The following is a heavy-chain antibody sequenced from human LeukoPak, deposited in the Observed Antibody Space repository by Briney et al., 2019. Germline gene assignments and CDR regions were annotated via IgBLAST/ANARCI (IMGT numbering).Heavy chain of an antibody. V-gene: IGHV3-7*05. D-gene: IGHD3-9*01. CDR1: GFTFSSYW. CDR3: ARGVVLRYFDWLLSYAFDI. J-gene: IGHJ3*02. CDR2: TKQVGSEK. Sequence: GRSLRLSCAVSGFTFSSYWMSWVRQAPGKGREWGANTKQVGSEKHYMDSVTGRFHISRDNAKNSLYLQMNSLRAEDTAVYYCARGVVLRYFDWLLSYAFDIWGQGTMVTVSS.